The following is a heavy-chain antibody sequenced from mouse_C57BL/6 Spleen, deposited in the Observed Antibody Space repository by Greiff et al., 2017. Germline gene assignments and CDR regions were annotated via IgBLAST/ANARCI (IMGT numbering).Heavy chain of an antibody. CDR3: ARGASSGSDYFDY. D-gene: IGHD3-2*02. CDR2: INPNNGGN. Sequence: EVQLQQSGPELVKPGASVKISCKASGYTFTDYYMNWVQQSHGKSLEWIGNINPNNGGNSYNQKFKGKATVTVDKSSSTAYMELRSRTAEDAAVYYGARGASSGSDYFDYWGQGTTRTVSS. J-gene: IGHJ2*01. V-gene: IGHV1-26*01. CDR1: GYTFTDYY.